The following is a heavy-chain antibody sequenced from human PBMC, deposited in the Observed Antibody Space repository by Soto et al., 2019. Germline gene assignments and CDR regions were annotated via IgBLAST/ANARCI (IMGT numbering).Heavy chain of an antibody. V-gene: IGHV4-31*03. CDR3: ARDRLVECSSTSCYYGMDV. J-gene: IGHJ6*02. Sequence: QVQLQESGPGLVKPSQTLSLTCTVSGGSISSGGYYWSWIRQHPGKGLEWIGYIYYSGSTYYNPSLKSRVTISVDTSKNQFSLKLSSVTAADTAVYYCARDRLVECSSTSCYYGMDVWGQGTTVTVSS. D-gene: IGHD2-2*01. CDR1: GGSISSGGYY. CDR2: IYYSGST.